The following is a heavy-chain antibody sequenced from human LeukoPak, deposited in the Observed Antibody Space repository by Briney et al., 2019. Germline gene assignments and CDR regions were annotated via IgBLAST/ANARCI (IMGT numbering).Heavy chain of an antibody. V-gene: IGHV1-2*06. Sequence: ASVKVSCKASGYTFTGYYMHWVRQAPGQGLEWMGRINPNSGGTNYAQKFQGRVTMTRDTSISTAYMELSRLRSDDTAVYYCARDQKPLGDSDYWGQGTLVTVSS. CDR2: INPNSGGT. J-gene: IGHJ4*02. CDR1: GYTFTGYY. CDR3: ARDQKPLGDSDY. D-gene: IGHD1-26*01.